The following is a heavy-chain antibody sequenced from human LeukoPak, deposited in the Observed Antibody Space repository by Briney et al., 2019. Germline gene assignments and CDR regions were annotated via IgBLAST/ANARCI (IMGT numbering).Heavy chain of an antibody. CDR1: GLTFSTHS. CDR3: RSRQAPFDY. J-gene: IGHJ4*02. CDR2: IKSETDGGTT. Sequence: GGSLRLSCTVSGLTFSTHSMNWVRQAPGKGLEWVGRIKSETDGGTTDYAAPVKGRFTISRDDSRNTVYLQMNSLKTDDTAVYYCRSRQAPFDYWGQGTLVTVSS. D-gene: IGHD6-13*01. V-gene: IGHV3-15*07.